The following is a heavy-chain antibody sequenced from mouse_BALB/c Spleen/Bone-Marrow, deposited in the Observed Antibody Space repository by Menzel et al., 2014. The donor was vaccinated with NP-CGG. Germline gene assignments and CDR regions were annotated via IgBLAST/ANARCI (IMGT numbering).Heavy chain of an antibody. CDR3: ARSSSYDYDVGFAY. CDR2: ISYSGST. Sequence: DVKLQESGPGLVKPSQSLSLPCIVTGYSITRDYSWNWIRQFPGNKLAWMGYISYSGSTTYNPSLESRISITRDTSKNQFFLQLNSVTTEDTATYYCARSSSYDYDVGFAYWGQGTLVTVSA. D-gene: IGHD2-4*01. CDR1: GYSITRDYS. J-gene: IGHJ3*01. V-gene: IGHV3-2*02.